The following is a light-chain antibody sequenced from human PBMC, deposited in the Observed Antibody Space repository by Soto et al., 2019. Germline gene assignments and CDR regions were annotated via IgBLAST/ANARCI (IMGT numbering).Light chain of an antibody. CDR1: QTIDSW. CDR2: KAS. Sequence: DIQITHSPSSLSVSVVDRVTITFLASQTIDSWLAWYQQRPGKPPNLLIYKASTLASGVPSRFSGSGSGTEFTLTINSLQPDDFATYYCQKYHIYSGTFGQGTKVDIK. J-gene: IGKJ1*01. CDR3: QKYHIYSGT. V-gene: IGKV1-5*03.